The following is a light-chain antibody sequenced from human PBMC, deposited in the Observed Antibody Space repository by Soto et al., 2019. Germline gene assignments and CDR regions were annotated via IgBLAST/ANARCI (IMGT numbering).Light chain of an antibody. Sequence: EIVMTQSPATLSVSPGERATLSCRASQSVSSNLAWYQQKPGQPPRLLIYGASTRATGIPARFSGSGSGTEFTLTISTLQSEDFAVYYCQKYNNGPQTFGQGTKVEIK. CDR3: QKYNNGPQT. CDR1: QSVSSN. CDR2: GAS. J-gene: IGKJ1*01. V-gene: IGKV3-15*01.